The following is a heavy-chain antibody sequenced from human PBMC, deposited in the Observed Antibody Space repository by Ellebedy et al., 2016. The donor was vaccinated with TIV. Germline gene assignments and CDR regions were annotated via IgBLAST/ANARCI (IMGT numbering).Heavy chain of an antibody. D-gene: IGHD3-10*01. CDR2: ISAHNGHT. V-gene: IGHV1-18*01. J-gene: IGHJ5*02. Sequence: ASVKVSCKGSGYTFSNYGITWVRQAPGQGLEWMGWISAHNGHTNYAQKLQGRVTMTTESSTSTAYMELRSLRSDDTAVYYCARDQEASQYYYGSGTYIVWFDPWGPGTLVTVSS. CDR3: ARDQEASQYYYGSGTYIVWFDP. CDR1: GYTFSNYG.